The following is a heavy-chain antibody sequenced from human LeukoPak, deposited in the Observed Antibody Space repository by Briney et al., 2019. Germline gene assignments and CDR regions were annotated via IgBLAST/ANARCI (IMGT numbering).Heavy chain of an antibody. CDR2: IYYSGGT. CDR1: GGSLSNYY. D-gene: IGHD4-23*01. J-gene: IGHJ4*02. Sequence: SETLSLTCSVSGGSLSNYYWNWIRQPPGKGLEWIGQIYYSGGTKYNPSLQSRVAISVDTSKTQFSLKLSSVTAADTAVYYCARDPEFDGGHGFDHWGQGTLVTVSS. V-gene: IGHV4-59*01. CDR3: ARDPEFDGGHGFDH.